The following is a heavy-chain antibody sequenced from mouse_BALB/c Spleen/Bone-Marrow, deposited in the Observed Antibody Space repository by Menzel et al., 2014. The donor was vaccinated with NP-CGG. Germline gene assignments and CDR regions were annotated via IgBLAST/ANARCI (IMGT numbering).Heavy chain of an antibody. CDR1: GFSLTDYG. CDR2: LWAGGST. CDR3: AREGRVYYGSSGDAMDY. Sequence: VQLVESGPGLVAPSQSLSITCTVSGFSLTDYGVHWVRQPPGKGLEWLGALWAGGSTNYNSTLMSRLSISKDNSKSQVLLKMNSLQTDDTAMHYCAREGRVYYGSSGDAMDYWGQGTSVTVSS. V-gene: IGHV2-9*02. D-gene: IGHD1-1*01. J-gene: IGHJ4*01.